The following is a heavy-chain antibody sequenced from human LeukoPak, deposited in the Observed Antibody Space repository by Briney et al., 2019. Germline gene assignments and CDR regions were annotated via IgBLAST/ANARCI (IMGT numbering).Heavy chain of an antibody. D-gene: IGHD6-19*01. CDR1: GFTFSSYS. V-gene: IGHV3-48*01. J-gene: IGHJ4*02. Sequence: GGSLRLSCAASGFTFSSYSMNWVRQAPGKGLEGVSYISSSSSTIYYADSVKGRFTISRDNAKNSLYLQMNSLRAEDTAVYYCTGGKAPGREWLESVDYWGQGTLVTVSS. CDR3: TGGKAPGREWLESVDY. CDR2: ISSSSSTI.